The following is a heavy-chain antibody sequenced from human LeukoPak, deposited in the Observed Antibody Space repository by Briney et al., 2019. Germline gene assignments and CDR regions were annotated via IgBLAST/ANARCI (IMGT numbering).Heavy chain of an antibody. V-gene: IGHV4-4*02. CDR3: ARGIPGYFGTSGYYYEY. Sequence: SETLSLTCAVSGDSISSNYWWTWVRQPPGKGLEWIGEIHHSGSTNYSPSLKNRVTISVDNSRNQFSLGLSSVSAADTAVYYCARGIPGYFGTSGYYYEYWGQGTLVTVSS. CDR2: IHHSGST. D-gene: IGHD3-22*01. CDR1: GDSISSNYW. J-gene: IGHJ4*02.